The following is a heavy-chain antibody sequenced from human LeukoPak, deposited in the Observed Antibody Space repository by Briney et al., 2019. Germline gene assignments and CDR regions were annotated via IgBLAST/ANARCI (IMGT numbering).Heavy chain of an antibody. CDR2: IYYSGSA. D-gene: IGHD3-3*01. J-gene: IGHJ6*02. CDR3: AREGPSFWSGPDYGMDV. CDR1: GGSVSSGSYY. V-gene: IGHV4-61*01. Sequence: SETLSLTCTVSGGSVSSGSYYWSWIRQPPGKGLEWIGYIYYSGSANYNPSLKSRVTISVDTSKNQFSRKLSSVTAADTAVYYCAREGPSFWSGPDYGMDVWGQGTTVTVSS.